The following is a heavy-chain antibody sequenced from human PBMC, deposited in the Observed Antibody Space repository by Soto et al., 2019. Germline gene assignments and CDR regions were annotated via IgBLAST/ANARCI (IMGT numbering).Heavy chain of an antibody. V-gene: IGHV2-5*04. CDR2: IYWNDDE. CDR1: GFSLSTSGVG. D-gene: IGHD1-26*01. CDR3: ARSIVGASDY. Sequence: QITLKESGPALVKPTQPLTLTCTFSGFSLSTSGVGVGWFRQPPGKALECLALIYWNDDEHYSPSLKSRLIITKDTSKDQVVLTMANMDPVDTGTYYCARSIVGASDYWGQGTLVTVSS. J-gene: IGHJ4*02.